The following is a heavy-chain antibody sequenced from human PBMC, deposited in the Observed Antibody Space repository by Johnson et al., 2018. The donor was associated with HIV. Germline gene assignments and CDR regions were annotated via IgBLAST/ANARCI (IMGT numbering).Heavy chain of an antibody. Sequence: QVLLVESGGGVVQPGRSLRLSCAASGFTFSSYAMHWVRQAPGKGLEWVAVISYDGSNKYYADSVKGRFTISRDNSKNTLYLQMNSLRAEDTAVYYCAKPSFAYCGGDCLGAFDIWGQGTMVTVSS. J-gene: IGHJ3*02. CDR2: ISYDGSNK. V-gene: IGHV3-30*04. D-gene: IGHD2-21*01. CDR3: AKPSFAYCGGDCLGAFDI. CDR1: GFTFSSYA.